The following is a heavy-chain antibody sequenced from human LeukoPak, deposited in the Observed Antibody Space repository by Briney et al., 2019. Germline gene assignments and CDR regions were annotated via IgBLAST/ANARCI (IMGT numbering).Heavy chain of an antibody. Sequence: SETLSLTCTVSGGSISSSNYYWGWIRQPPGKGLEWIGSMYYSGSTYYNPSLKSRVTISVDTSKNQFSLKLSSVTAADTAVYYCARRVPYFDYWGQGTLVTVSS. D-gene: IGHD4/OR15-4a*01. CDR1: GGSISSSNYY. CDR2: MYYSGST. V-gene: IGHV4-39*01. J-gene: IGHJ4*02. CDR3: ARRVPYFDY.